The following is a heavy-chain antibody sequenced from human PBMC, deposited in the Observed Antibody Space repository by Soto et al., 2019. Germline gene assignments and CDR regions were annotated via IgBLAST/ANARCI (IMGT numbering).Heavy chain of an antibody. V-gene: IGHV4-30-4*01. J-gene: IGHJ4*02. CDR1: GGSISSGDYY. CDR3: AWYLQYIDSALAY. D-gene: IGHD4-4*01. CDR2: IYYSGST. Sequence: SETLSLTCTVSGGSISSGDYYWSWIRQPPGKGLEWIGYIYYSGSTYYNTSLKSRVTISVDTSKNQFSLKLGSVTAADTAVYYCAWYLQYIDSALAYSGQRTVVTLS.